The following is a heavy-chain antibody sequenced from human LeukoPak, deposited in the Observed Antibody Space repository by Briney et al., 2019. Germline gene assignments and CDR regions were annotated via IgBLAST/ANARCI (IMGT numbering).Heavy chain of an antibody. CDR2: INPNSGGT. Sequence: ASVKVSCKASGYTFTDYYMHWVRQTPGQGLEWMGWINPNSGGTNYAQKFQGRVTMTRDTSISTAYMELSRLRSDDTAVYYCARVLKDCSGGSCRVFDYWGQGTLVTVSS. CDR1: GYTFTDYY. D-gene: IGHD2-15*01. J-gene: IGHJ4*02. V-gene: IGHV1-2*02. CDR3: ARVLKDCSGGSCRVFDY.